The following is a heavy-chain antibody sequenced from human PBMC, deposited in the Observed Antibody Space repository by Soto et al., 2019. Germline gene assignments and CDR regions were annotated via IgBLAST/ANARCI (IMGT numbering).Heavy chain of an antibody. V-gene: IGHV2-5*02. J-gene: IGHJ5*02. D-gene: IGHD3-10*01. CDR2: IYWDDDK. CDR1: GFSLSTSGVG. CDR3: RQSLTEVRGIPFYA. Sequence: QITLKESGPTLVKPTQTLTLTCTFSGFSLSTSGVGVGWIRQPPGKALEWLALIYWDDDKRYSPSLKSSLTTXTXTXKNQVVLTMTNSDPVDTATYYCRQSLTEVRGIPFYAWGQGSLVTVSS.